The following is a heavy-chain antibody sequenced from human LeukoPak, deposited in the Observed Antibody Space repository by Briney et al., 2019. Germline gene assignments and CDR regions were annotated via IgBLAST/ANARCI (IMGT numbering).Heavy chain of an antibody. CDR1: GFTFSSYG. V-gene: IGHV3-33*01. CDR3: ARDLKYYDSSGLHSTDAFDI. D-gene: IGHD3-22*01. Sequence: GGSLRLSCAASGFTFSSYGMHWVRQAPGKGLEWVAVIWYDGSNKYYADSVKGRFTISRDNSKNTLYLQMNSLRAEDTAVYYCARDLKYYDSSGLHSTDAFDIWGQGTMVTVSS. CDR2: IWYDGSNK. J-gene: IGHJ3*02.